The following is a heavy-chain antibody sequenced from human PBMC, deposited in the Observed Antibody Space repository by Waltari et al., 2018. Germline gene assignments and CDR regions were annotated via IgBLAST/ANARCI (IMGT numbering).Heavy chain of an antibody. CDR2: INHSGST. CDR3: ARGYASGPLGS. Sequence: QVQLQQWGAGLLKPSETLSLTCAVYDGPLSGYDWSWIRQPPGKGLEWIGEINHSGSTNYNPSLKSRVTISVDTSKNQFSLNLNSVTAADTAVYYCARGYASGPLGSWGQGTLVTVSS. D-gene: IGHD6-19*01. CDR1: DGPLSGYD. V-gene: IGHV4-34*01. J-gene: IGHJ5*02.